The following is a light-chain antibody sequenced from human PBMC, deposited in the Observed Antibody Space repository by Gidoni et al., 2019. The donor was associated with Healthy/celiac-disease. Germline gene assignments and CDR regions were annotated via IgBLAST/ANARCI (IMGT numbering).Light chain of an antibody. J-gene: IGKJ3*01. CDR2: WAS. CDR1: QSVLYCSNNKNY. CDR3: QQYYSTPFT. Sequence: IVMTQSPDSLAVSLGERATINCKSSQSVLYCSNNKNYLAWYQQKPGQPPKLLIYWASTRESGVPDRFSGSGSGTDFTLTISSLQAEDVAVYYCQQYYSTPFTFGPGTKVDIK. V-gene: IGKV4-1*01.